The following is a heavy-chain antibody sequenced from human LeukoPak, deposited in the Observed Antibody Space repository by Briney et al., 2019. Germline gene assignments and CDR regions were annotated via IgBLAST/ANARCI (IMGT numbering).Heavy chain of an antibody. D-gene: IGHD3-16*02. J-gene: IGHJ4*02. Sequence: PGRSLTLSCAASGFTFSNYGMHWVRQAPGKGLEWVAVVSFDGIIKHYAEAVQGRFTISRDNSKNTLYLQMNSLRAEDTAVYYCAKDSLRTSFSVSWGQGILVTVSS. CDR3: AKDSLRTSFSVS. CDR2: VSFDGIIK. V-gene: IGHV3-30*18. CDR1: GFTFSNYG.